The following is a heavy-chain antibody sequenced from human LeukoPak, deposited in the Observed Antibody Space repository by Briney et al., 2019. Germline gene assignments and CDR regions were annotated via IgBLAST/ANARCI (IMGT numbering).Heavy chain of an antibody. J-gene: IGHJ4*02. CDR1: GFTFSGYW. Sequence: GGSLRLSCAASGFTFSGYWMHWVRQAPGKGLVWVSRINSDGSSTSYADSVKGRFTISRDNAKNTLYLQMNSLRAEDTAVYYCAKRRAYSSSWLYFDYWGQGTLVTVSS. CDR3: AKRRAYSSSWLYFDY. V-gene: IGHV3-74*01. D-gene: IGHD6-13*01. CDR2: INSDGSST.